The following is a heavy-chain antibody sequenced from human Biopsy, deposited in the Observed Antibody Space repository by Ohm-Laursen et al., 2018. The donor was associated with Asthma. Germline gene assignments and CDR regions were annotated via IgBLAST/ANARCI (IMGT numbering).Heavy chain of an antibody. J-gene: IGHJ5*02. Sequence: LRLPCAASGFAFNNSSMTLVRQAPGKGLEWGSSISACGVRTFYADSVKGRFTVSRDSSRNTLYLQLSTLRVEDTAVYFCAKITTDRQKANNWFDPWGQGTLVTVSS. CDR1: GFAFNNSS. CDR2: ISACGVRT. V-gene: IGHV3-23*01. D-gene: IGHD3-22*01. CDR3: AKITTDRQKANNWFDP.